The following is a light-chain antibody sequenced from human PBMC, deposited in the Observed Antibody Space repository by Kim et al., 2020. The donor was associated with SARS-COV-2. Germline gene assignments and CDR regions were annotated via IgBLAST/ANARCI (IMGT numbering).Light chain of an antibody. J-gene: IGLJ3*02. V-gene: IGLV1-51*01. CDR2: DNN. CDR3: ATWDSSLSAGV. Sequence: QLVLTQPPSVSAAPGQEVTISCSGSSSNIASNYVSWYQQVPGTPPKLLIYDNNERPSGISDRFSGSKSGASATLDITGLQTGDEADYYCATWDSSLSAGVFGGGTQLTVL. CDR1: SSNIASNY.